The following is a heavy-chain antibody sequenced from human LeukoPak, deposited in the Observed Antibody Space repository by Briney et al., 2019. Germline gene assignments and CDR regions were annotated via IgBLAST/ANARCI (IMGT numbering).Heavy chain of an antibody. Sequence: PSETLSLTCTVSGGSISSSSYYWGWIRQPPGKGLEWIGSIYYSGSTYYNPSLKSRVTISVDTSKNQFSLKLSSVTAADTAVYYCARHPDYGLKDALDIWGQGTMVTVSS. CDR3: ARHPDYGLKDALDI. J-gene: IGHJ3*02. D-gene: IGHD4-17*01. CDR2: IYYSGST. V-gene: IGHV4-39*01. CDR1: GGSISSSSYY.